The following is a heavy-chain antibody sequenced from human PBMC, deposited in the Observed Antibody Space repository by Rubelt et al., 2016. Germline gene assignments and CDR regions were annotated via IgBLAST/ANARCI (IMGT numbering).Heavy chain of an antibody. CDR1: GGSISSSSYY. Sequence: QLQLQESGPGLVKPSETLSLTCTVSGGSISSSSYYWGWIRQPPGKGLEWIGSIYYSGSTYYNPSLNGRVTIFVDTSKNQFSLKLSSVTAADTAVYYCARQPYCGGDCYSTFDYWGQGTLVTVSS. J-gene: IGHJ4*02. V-gene: IGHV4-39*01. CDR3: ARQPYCGGDCYSTFDY. CDR2: IYYSGST. D-gene: IGHD2-21*01.